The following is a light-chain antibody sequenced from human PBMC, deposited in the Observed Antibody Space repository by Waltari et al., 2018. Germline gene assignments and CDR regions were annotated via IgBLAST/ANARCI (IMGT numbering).Light chain of an antibody. CDR2: KAS. V-gene: IGKV1-5*03. Sequence: DIEVTQSPSSLSASVGERVTITCRASQSTHNWLAWYHQRPGEAPQLLIYKASILQSGVPSRFSGSGSGTEFTLTITSLQPEDIATYYCQHYDNLPPPSYTFGQGTKLEIK. CDR3: QHYDNLPPPSYT. CDR1: QSTHNW. J-gene: IGKJ2*01.